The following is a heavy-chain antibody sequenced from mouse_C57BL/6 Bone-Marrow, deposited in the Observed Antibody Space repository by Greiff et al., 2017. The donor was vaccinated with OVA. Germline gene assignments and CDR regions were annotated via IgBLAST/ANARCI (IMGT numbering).Heavy chain of an antibody. Sequence: VQLQQPGAELVKPGASVKMSCKASGYTFTSYWITWVKQRPGQGLEWIGDIYPGSGSTNYNEKFKSKATLTIDTSSSTAYMQLSSLTSEASAVYYCARRYYGSSYWYFDVWGTGTTVTVSS. V-gene: IGHV1-55*01. CDR3: ARRYYGSSYWYFDV. CDR1: GYTFTSYW. J-gene: IGHJ1*03. CDR2: IYPGSGST. D-gene: IGHD1-1*01.